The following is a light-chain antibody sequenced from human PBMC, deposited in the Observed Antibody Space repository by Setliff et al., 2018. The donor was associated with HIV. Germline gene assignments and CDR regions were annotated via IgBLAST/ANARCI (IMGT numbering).Light chain of an antibody. V-gene: IGLV2-14*01. CDR2: EVT. J-gene: IGLJ1*01. CDR1: SSDVGGYNY. CDR3: SSYTNSNSYV. Sequence: QSVLTQPASVSGSPGQSITMSVTGTSSDVGGYNYVSWYQHHPGKAPKLMIYEVTNRPSGVSSRFSGSKSGNTASLTIFGLQAEDEADYYCSSYTNSNSYVFGTGTKVTVL.